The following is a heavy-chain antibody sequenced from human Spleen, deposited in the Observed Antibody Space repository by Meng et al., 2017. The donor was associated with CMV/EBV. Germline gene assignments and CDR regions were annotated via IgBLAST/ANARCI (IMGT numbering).Heavy chain of an antibody. CDR1: RFTFSKYW. J-gene: IGHJ4*02. D-gene: IGHD3-9*01. V-gene: IGHV3-7*01. Sequence: GESLKISCAASRFTFSKYWMSWVRQAPGKGLEWVANIKEDGNEKYYGASVRGRFTISRDNAKNSLSLQMNSLRAEDTAVYYCARDRYFDWLFFNCGQGTLVTVSS. CDR3: ARDRYFDWLFFN. CDR2: IKEDGNEK.